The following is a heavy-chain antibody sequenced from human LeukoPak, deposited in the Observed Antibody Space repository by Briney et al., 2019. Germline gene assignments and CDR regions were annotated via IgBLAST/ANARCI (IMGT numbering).Heavy chain of an antibody. CDR2: IKSKTDGGTT. Sequence: PGGSLRLSCAASGFTFSNAWMSWVRQAPGKGLEWVGRIKSKTDGGTTDYAAPVKGRFTISRDDSKNTLYLQMNSLRAEDTAIYYCAKIFHTDGYYLGEHLFDAWGQGTLVTVSS. V-gene: IGHV3-15*01. CDR1: GFTFSNAW. J-gene: IGHJ5*02. D-gene: IGHD3-22*01. CDR3: AKIFHTDGYYLGEHLFDA.